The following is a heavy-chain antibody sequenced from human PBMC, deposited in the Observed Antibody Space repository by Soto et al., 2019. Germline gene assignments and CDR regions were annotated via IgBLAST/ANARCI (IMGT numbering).Heavy chain of an antibody. Sequence: QVQLVHSGAEVKKPGASVKVSCEASGYTFTSYAMHWVRQAPGQRLEWMGWINAGNGNTKYSQKFQGRVTITRDTSASTAYMELSSLRSEDTAVYYCARDPGYSYGYNWGQGTLVTVSS. CDR1: GYTFTSYA. D-gene: IGHD5-18*01. V-gene: IGHV1-3*01. CDR2: INAGNGNT. CDR3: ARDPGYSYGYN. J-gene: IGHJ4*02.